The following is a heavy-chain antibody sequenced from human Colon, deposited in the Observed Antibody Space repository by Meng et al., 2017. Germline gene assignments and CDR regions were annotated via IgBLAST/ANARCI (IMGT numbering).Heavy chain of an antibody. CDR2: SRSKDSGYTT. J-gene: IGHJ4*02. Sequence: LVEAGGGLVHHGGSLRLSYAASGFTFSDHLMDWVRQDPGKGLEWVGRSRSKDSGYTTEYAASVRGRFTVSRHDSENSLFLQMNSLKAEDTAVYYCAGGRPGSAPFDYWGRGTLVTVSS. V-gene: IGHV3-72*01. CDR1: GFTFSDHL. D-gene: IGHD1-26*01. CDR3: AGGRPGSAPFDY.